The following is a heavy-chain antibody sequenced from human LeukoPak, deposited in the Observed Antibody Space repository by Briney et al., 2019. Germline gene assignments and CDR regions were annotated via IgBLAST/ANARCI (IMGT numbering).Heavy chain of an antibody. J-gene: IGHJ4*02. V-gene: IGHV1-18*01. CDR2: ISAYDGNT. CDR1: GYTFTSYG. Sequence: ASVTVSCTASGYTFTSYGISWVRQAPGQGLEWMGWISAYDGNTNYAQKLQGRVTMTTDTSTSTAYMELRSLRSDDTAVYYCARDRRLHFDYWGQGTLVTVSS. CDR3: ARDRRLHFDY.